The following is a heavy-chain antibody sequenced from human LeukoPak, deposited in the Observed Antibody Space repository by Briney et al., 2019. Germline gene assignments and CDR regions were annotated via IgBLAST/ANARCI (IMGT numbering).Heavy chain of an antibody. V-gene: IGHV3-23*01. D-gene: IGHD1-7*01. J-gene: IGHJ4*02. CDR2: ISGSGGST. Sequence: GGSLRLSCAASGFTLSSYAMSWVRQAPGKGLEWVSAISGSGGSTYYADSVKGRFTISRDNSKNTLYLQMNSLRAEDTAVYYCAKESGITGTTSEGYWGQGTLVTVSS. CDR1: GFTLSSYA. CDR3: AKESGITGTTSEGY.